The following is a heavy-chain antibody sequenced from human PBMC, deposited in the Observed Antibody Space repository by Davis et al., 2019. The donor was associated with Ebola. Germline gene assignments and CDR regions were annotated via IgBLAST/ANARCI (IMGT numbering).Heavy chain of an antibody. V-gene: IGHV3-13*01. J-gene: IGHJ4*02. D-gene: IGHD1-1*01. CDR1: GFSFSTYD. CDR3: ARAPPGSRFRLDH. CDR2: IGTAGDT. Sequence: GESLKISCAASGFSFSTYDMHWVRQATGKGLEWVSAIGTAGDTYYPGSVKGRLTISRENAKKSLYLQMDSLTAEDTAVYYCARAPPGSRFRLDHWGQGTLVTVSS.